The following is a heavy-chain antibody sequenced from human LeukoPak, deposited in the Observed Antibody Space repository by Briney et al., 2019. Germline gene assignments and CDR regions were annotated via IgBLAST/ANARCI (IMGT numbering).Heavy chain of an antibody. V-gene: IGHV3-7*03. CDR3: ARDQYDTWSRRGNFDS. CDR1: GFSFGKYW. CDR2: IKLDGSEK. Sequence: GGSLRLSCVASGFSFGKYWMSWVRQAPGKGLEWVANIKLDGSEKNYVDSVEGRFTISRDNTKNSLYLQMNSLRAEDTAVFYCARDQYDTWSRRGNFDSWGQGTLVIVSS. J-gene: IGHJ4*02. D-gene: IGHD3/OR15-3a*01.